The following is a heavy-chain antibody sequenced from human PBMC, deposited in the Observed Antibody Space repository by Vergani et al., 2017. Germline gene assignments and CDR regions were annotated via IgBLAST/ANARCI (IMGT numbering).Heavy chain of an antibody. J-gene: IGHJ6*03. CDR2: IIPIFGTA. Sequence: QVQLVQSGAEVKKPGSSVKVSCKASGGTFSSYAISWVRQAPGQGLEWMGGIIPIFGTANYAQKFQGRFTITADESTSTAYMELSSLRSEDTAVYYCAKGGDIVVVPAAKYYYYYMDVWGKGTTVTVSS. V-gene: IGHV1-69*01. CDR3: AKGGDIVVVPAAKYYYYYMDV. D-gene: IGHD2-2*01. CDR1: GGTFSSYA.